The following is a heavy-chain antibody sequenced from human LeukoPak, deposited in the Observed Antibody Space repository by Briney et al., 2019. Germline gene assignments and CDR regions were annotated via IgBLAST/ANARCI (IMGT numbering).Heavy chain of an antibody. D-gene: IGHD2-15*01. CDR3: ARGRAARALNKKNWFDP. Sequence: SETLSLTCAVYGGSFSGYYWSWIRQPPGKGLEWIGEVNHSGSTNYNPSLKSRVTISVDTSKNQFSLKLSSVTAADTAVYYCARGRAARALNKKNWFDPWGQGTLVTVSS. J-gene: IGHJ5*02. V-gene: IGHV4-34*01. CDR1: GGSFSGYY. CDR2: VNHSGST.